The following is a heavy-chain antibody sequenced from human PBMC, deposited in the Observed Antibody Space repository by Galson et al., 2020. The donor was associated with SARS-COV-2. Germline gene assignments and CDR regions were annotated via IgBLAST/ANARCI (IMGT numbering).Heavy chain of an antibody. D-gene: IGHD6-19*01. J-gene: IGHJ4*02. CDR2: INHSGST. V-gene: IGHV4-34*01. CDR1: GGSFSGYY. Sequence: SETLSLTCAVYGGSFSGYYWSWIRQPPGKGLEWIGEINHSGSTNYNPSLKSRVTISVDTSKNQFSLKLSSVTAADTAVYYCARGSEAGYYVDYWGQGTLVTVSS. CDR3: ARGSEAGYYVDY.